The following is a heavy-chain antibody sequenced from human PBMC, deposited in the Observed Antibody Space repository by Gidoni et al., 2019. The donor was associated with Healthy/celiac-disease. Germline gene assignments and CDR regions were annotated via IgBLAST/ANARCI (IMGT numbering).Heavy chain of an antibody. CDR1: GGTFSRYA. V-gene: IGHV1-69*01. CDR3: ARGSQETTTVVTPYFY. CDR2: IIPIFGTA. D-gene: IGHD4-17*01. Sequence: QVQLEQSGAELPKPGSSVKVSCKASGGTFSRYAISWVRQAPGQGLEWMGGIIPIFGTANYAQKFQGRVTITADESTSTAYMEVRSLRSEDTAIYYCARGSQETTTVVTPYFYWGQGTLVTVSS. J-gene: IGHJ4*02.